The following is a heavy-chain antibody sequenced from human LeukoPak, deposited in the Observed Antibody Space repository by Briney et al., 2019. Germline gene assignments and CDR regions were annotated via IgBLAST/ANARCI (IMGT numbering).Heavy chain of an antibody. D-gene: IGHD3-10*01. V-gene: IGHV4-61*01. Sequence: SETLSLTCTASGGSVSSGTSFWSWIRPPPGKGLAWIGYIYFSGSTNYNPSLKSRVTISVDTSKNQFSLKLSSVTAADTAVYYCAREEGITMVRGVTSYYYYGMDVWGKGTTVTVSS. CDR2: IYFSGST. CDR3: AREEGITMVRGVTSYYYYGMDV. J-gene: IGHJ6*04. CDR1: GGSVSSGTSF.